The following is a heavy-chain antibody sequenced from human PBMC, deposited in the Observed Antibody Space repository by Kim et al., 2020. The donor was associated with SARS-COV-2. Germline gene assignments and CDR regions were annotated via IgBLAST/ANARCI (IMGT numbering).Heavy chain of an antibody. Sequence: ASVKVSCKASGYTFITYYMHWVRRAPGQGLEWMGIINLGDGSTSYAQKFQGRVTMTRDTSTSTVYMELSGLRSEDTAVYYCARNEAGGYFDYWGQGTLVTVSS. J-gene: IGHJ4*02. CDR2: INLGDGST. CDR1: GYTFITYY. D-gene: IGHD3-22*01. V-gene: IGHV1-46*01. CDR3: ARNEAGGYFDY.